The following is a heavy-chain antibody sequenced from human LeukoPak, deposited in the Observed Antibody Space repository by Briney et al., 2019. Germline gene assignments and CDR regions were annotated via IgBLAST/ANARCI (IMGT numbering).Heavy chain of an antibody. J-gene: IGHJ4*02. CDR1: GFPLSSYW. CDR2: IKQDGSEK. CDR3: ARQGSGSCLFDY. V-gene: IGHV3-7*01. Sequence: GGSLRLSCVASGFPLSSYWMSWVRQAPGKGLEWVANIKQDGSEKYYVDSVKGRFTISRDNAKNSLYLQMNSLRAEDTAVYYCARQGSGSCLFDYWGQGTLVTVSS. D-gene: IGHD3-10*01.